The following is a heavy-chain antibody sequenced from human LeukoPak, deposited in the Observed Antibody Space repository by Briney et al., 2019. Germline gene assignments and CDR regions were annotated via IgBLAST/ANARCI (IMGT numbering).Heavy chain of an antibody. J-gene: IGHJ5*02. D-gene: IGHD4-17*01. CDR3: AREPRTYPDYGDYDNWFDP. CDR2: ISSSSSYI. V-gene: IGHV3-11*06. CDR1: GFTFSDYY. Sequence: PGRSLRLSCAASGFTFSDYYMSWIRQAPGKGLEWVSYISSSSSYIYYADSVKGRFTISRDNAKNSLYLQMNSLRAEDTAVYYCAREPRTYPDYGDYDNWFDPWGQGTLVTVSS.